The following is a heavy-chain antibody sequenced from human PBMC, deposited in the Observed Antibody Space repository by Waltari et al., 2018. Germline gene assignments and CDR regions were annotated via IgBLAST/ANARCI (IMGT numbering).Heavy chain of an antibody. CDR3: ARSIVAPGGGPDPSLDY. CDR1: GYTFTDYY. V-gene: IGHV1-2*02. D-gene: IGHD5-12*01. J-gene: IGHJ4*02. Sequence: QVQLVQSGAEVKKPGASVRVSCKAYGYTFTDYYMHWVRQAPGQGLAWMGWSNPTSGGTNEAQNVQGRVTVTRDTCISTAYMEPSRLRSDDTAVYYCARSIVAPGGGPDPSLDYWGQGTLVTVSS. CDR2: SNPTSGGT.